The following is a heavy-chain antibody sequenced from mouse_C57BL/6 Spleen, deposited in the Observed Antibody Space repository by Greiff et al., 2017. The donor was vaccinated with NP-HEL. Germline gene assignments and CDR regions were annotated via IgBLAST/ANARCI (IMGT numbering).Heavy chain of an antibody. CDR3: AIITTVVAPLDY. J-gene: IGHJ2*01. CDR1: GYTFTSYW. Sequence: QVQLQQPGAELVRPGSSVKLSCKASGYTFTSYWMHWVKQRPIQGLEWIGNIDPSDSETHYNQKFKDKATLTVDNSSSTAYMQLSSLTSEDSAVYYCAIITTVVAPLDYWGQGTTLTVSS. V-gene: IGHV1-52*01. CDR2: IDPSDSET. D-gene: IGHD1-1*01.